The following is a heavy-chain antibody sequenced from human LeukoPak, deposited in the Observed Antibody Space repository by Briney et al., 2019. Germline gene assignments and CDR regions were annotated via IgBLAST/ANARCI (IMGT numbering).Heavy chain of an antibody. CDR3: ARRFRD. CDR2: IKDDGSLK. V-gene: IGHV3-48*03. Sequence: PGGSLRLSCVGPGLIFSGFEMNWVRQAPGKGLEWVSYIKDDGSLKTYADSVKGRFTISRDNAKNSLYLQMNSLRGEDTATYYCARRFRDWGRGILVTVSA. J-gene: IGHJ4*02. CDR1: GLIFSGFE. D-gene: IGHD5-24*01.